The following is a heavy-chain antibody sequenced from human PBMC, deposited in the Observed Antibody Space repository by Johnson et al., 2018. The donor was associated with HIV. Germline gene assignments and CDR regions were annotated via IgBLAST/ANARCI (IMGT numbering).Heavy chain of an antibody. V-gene: IGHV3-74*02. CDR1: GFTVSSNY. Sequence: VQLVESGGGLVQSGGSLRLSCAASGFTVSSNYMSWVRQAPGKGLVWVSRINSDGSSTNYADSVKGRFTISRDNAKNTLYLQMNSLRDEDTAVYYCARAYYYDSSAWGQGTMVTVSS. D-gene: IGHD3-22*01. CDR2: INSDGSST. CDR3: ARAYYYDSSA. J-gene: IGHJ3*01.